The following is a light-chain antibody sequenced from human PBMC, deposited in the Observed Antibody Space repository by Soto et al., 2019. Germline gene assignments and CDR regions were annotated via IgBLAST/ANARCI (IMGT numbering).Light chain of an antibody. CDR3: RQLHRHPYT. J-gene: IGKJ2*01. CDR2: VES. CDR1: QAISNY. V-gene: IGKV1-9*01. Sequence: IPLTQSPSSLSASVGDRVTITCRASQAISNYLAWYQQRPGKAPKVLIYVESILQGGVPSRVGGSGSGTDLTLTISNLYPEDFATYYCRQLHRHPYTFGRGTKLGI.